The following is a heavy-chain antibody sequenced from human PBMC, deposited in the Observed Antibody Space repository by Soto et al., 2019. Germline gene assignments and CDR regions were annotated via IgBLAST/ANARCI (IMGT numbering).Heavy chain of an antibody. CDR2: ISAYNGNT. CDR3: ARGYAITIFGVVQVHFDY. D-gene: IGHD3-3*01. J-gene: IGHJ4*02. Sequence: GASVKVSCKASGYTFTSYGISWVRQAPGQGLEWMGWISAYNGNTNYAQKLQGRVTMTTDTSTSTAYMELRSLRSDDTAVYYCARGYAITIFGVVQVHFDYWGQGTLVTVSS. V-gene: IGHV1-18*01. CDR1: GYTFTSYG.